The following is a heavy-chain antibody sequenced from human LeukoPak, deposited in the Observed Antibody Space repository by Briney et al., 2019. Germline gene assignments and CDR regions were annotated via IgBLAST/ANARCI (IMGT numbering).Heavy chain of an antibody. V-gene: IGHV3-21*01. CDR1: GFTFSSYS. CDR2: ISSSSSYI. Sequence: GGSLRLSCAASGFTFSSYSMNWVRQAPGKGLEWVSSISSSSSYIYYADSVKGRFTISRDNAKNSLYLQMNSLRAEDTAVYYCARAQYYYGSGSYYKAWGQGTLVTVSS. D-gene: IGHD3-10*01. CDR3: ARAQYYYGSGSYYKA. J-gene: IGHJ5*02.